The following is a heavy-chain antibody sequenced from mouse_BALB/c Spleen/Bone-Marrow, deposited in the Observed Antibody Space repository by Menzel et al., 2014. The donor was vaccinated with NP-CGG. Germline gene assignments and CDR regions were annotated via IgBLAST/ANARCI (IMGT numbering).Heavy chain of an antibody. Sequence: VKLVESGPGLVAPSQSLSITCTVSGFSLXGYGVSWVRQPPGKGLEWLGMIWGDGSTDCNSALKSRLNISKDNSKSQVFLKMSSLQTDDTARYYCARFYYFLDYWGQGTTLTVSS. CDR3: ARFYYFLDY. CDR1: GFSLXGYG. J-gene: IGHJ2*01. CDR2: IWGDGST. V-gene: IGHV2-6-7*01. D-gene: IGHD1-1*01.